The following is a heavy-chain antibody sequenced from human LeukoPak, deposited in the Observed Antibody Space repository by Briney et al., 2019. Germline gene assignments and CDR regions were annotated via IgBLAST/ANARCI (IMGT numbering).Heavy chain of an antibody. CDR1: GFTFSSYA. Sequence: PGGSLRLSCAASGFTFSSYAMSWVRQAPGKGLEWVSAISGSGGSTYYADPVKGRFTISRDNSKNTLYLQMNSLRAEDTAVYYCASPESIAVAGYFQHWGQGTLVTVSS. CDR3: ASPESIAVAGYFQH. D-gene: IGHD6-19*01. CDR2: ISGSGGST. J-gene: IGHJ1*01. V-gene: IGHV3-23*01.